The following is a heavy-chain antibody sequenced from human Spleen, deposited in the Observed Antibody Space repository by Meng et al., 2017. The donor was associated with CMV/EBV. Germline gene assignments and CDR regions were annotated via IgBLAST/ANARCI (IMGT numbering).Heavy chain of an antibody. J-gene: IGHJ5*02. CDR2: INHSGST. Sequence: HVQLQQLGAGRLKPLETLSLTCAVYGGSFSGYYWSWIRQPPGKGLEWIGEINHSGSTNYNPPLKSRVTISVDTSKNQFSLKLSSVTAADTAVYYCASRKRGYSYGYWFDPWGQGTLVTVSS. V-gene: IGHV4-34*01. CDR3: ASRKRGYSYGYWFDP. D-gene: IGHD5-18*01. CDR1: GGSFSGYY.